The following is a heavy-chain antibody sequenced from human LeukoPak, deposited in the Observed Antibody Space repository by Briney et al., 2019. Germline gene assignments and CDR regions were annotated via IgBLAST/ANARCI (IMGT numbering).Heavy chain of an antibody. D-gene: IGHD1-1*01. J-gene: IGHJ6*03. CDR2: IYYSGST. Sequence: PETLSLTCTVSGGSISSSSYYWGWIRQPPGKGLEWIGSIYYSGSTYYNPSLKSRVTISVDTSKNQFSLKLSSVTAADTAVYYCARVGRVRKLDYYYMDVWGKGTTVTVSS. CDR3: ARVGRVRKLDYYYMDV. CDR1: GGSISSSSYY. V-gene: IGHV4-39*07.